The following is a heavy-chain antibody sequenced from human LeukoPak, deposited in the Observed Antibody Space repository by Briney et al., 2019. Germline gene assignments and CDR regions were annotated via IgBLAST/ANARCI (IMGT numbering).Heavy chain of an antibody. CDR3: ARDPHFLWFGEPDFDY. J-gene: IGHJ4*02. Sequence: GRSLRLSCAASGFTFSSYAMHWVRQGPGKGLEWVAVISNDGSNKYYADSVKGRFTISRDNSKNTLYLQMNSLRAEDTAVYYCARDPHFLWFGEPDFDYWGQGTLVTVSS. D-gene: IGHD3-10*01. V-gene: IGHV3-30-3*01. CDR2: ISNDGSNK. CDR1: GFTFSSYA.